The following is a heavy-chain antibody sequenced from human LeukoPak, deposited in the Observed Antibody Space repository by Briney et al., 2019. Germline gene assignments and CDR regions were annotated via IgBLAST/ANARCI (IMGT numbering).Heavy chain of an antibody. D-gene: IGHD5-24*01. J-gene: IGHJ4*02. V-gene: IGHV3-53*01. Sequence: GGSLRLSCAVSGFSVNNNYMSWVRQAPGKGLEWVSVFYVGGATYYADSVKGRFTISRDNSENTLYLQMKSLRAEDMAVYYCARGDGYNFFDYWGQGTLVTVSS. CDR2: FYVGGAT. CDR3: ARGDGYNFFDY. CDR1: GFSVNNNY.